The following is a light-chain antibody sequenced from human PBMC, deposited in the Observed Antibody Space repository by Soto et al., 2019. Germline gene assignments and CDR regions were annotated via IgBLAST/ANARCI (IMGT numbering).Light chain of an antibody. J-gene: IGKJ4*01. CDR1: QSVSNN. CDR3: QQYNNWPPLT. V-gene: IGKV3-15*01. CDR2: AAS. Sequence: EIVMTQSPATLSVSPGERVTLSCRASQSVSNNLAWYQQKPGQAPRLLIYAASTRATGLPARFSGSGSGTQFTLTISSLQSEDFAVYYCQQYNNWPPLTFGGGNKVEIK.